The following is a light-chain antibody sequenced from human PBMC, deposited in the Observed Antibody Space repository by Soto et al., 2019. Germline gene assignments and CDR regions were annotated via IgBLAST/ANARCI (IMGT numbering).Light chain of an antibody. J-gene: IGKJ1*01. V-gene: IGKV3-15*01. Sequence: EIVMTQSPATLSVSPGGRATLSCRASQSISGALAWYQQKPGQAPRLLIYGASTRATSFPARFSGSGSGTDFTLTISILQSEDFAVYYCQQYNNWPWTFGQGTKVEIK. CDR1: QSISGA. CDR2: GAS. CDR3: QQYNNWPWT.